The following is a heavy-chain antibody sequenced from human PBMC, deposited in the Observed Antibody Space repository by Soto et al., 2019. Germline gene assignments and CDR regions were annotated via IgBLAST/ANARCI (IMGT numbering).Heavy chain of an antibody. CDR1: GFTFSSYA. CDR3: AKDSVFGWLNFDY. J-gene: IGHJ4*02. CDR2: ISGSGGNT. V-gene: IGHV3-23*01. D-gene: IGHD6-19*01. Sequence: EVQLLESGGALVQPGGSLRLSCAASGFTFSSYAMTWVRQAPGRGLEWVSAISGSGGNTYYAESVKGRFTISRDNAKNTLYLQMNSLRAEDTAVYYCAKDSVFGWLNFDYWGQGTLVTVSS.